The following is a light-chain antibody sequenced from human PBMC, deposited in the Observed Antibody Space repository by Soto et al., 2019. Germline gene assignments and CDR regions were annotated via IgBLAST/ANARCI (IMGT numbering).Light chain of an antibody. V-gene: IGKV1-9*01. CDR3: QQLDSYPLT. J-gene: IGKJ4*01. Sequence: DIQLTQSPSFLSASVGDRVTLTCRASQDIRTYLAWYQQKPGKAPNLLIYVASTLQDGVPSRFSGTGSGTEFTLTITNLQPADFATYYCQQLDSYPLTFGGGTEVEIK. CDR1: QDIRTY. CDR2: VAS.